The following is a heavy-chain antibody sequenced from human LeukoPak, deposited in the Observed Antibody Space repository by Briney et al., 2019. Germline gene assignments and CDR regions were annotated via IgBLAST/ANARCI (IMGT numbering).Heavy chain of an antibody. V-gene: IGHV3-30*18. J-gene: IGHJ4*02. Sequence: PGGSLRLSCVASGFTFSSYGMHWVRQAPGKGLEWVAVISYDGSNKYYADSVKGRFTISRDNSKNTLYLQMNSLRAEDTAVYYRAKEDYWGQGTLVTVSS. CDR3: AKEDY. CDR1: GFTFSSYG. CDR2: ISYDGSNK.